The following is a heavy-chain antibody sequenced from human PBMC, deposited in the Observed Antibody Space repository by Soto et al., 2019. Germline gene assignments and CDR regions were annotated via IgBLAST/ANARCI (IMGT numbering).Heavy chain of an antibody. CDR2: IYYSGST. J-gene: IGHJ5*02. D-gene: IGHD3-3*01. V-gene: IGHV4-30-4*01. CDR1: GGSISSGDYY. CDR3: ARARGSDYDFWSGYYRWFDP. Sequence: PSETLSLTCTVSGGSISSGDYYWSWIRQPPGKGLEWIGEIYYSGSTNYNPSLKSRVTISVDTSKNQFSLKLSSVTAADTAVYYCARARGSDYDFWSGYYRWFDPWGQGTLVTV.